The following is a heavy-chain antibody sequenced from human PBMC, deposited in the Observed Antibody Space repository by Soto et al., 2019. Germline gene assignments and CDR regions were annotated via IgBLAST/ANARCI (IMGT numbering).Heavy chain of an antibody. CDR3: ASGRGLPKAFDY. CDR1: GGTFSSYT. D-gene: IGHD3-10*01. V-gene: IGHV1-69*02. J-gene: IGHJ4*02. Sequence: SVKVSCKASGGTFSSYTISWVRQAPGQGLEWMGRIIPILGIANYAQKFQGRVTITADKSTSTAYMELSSLRSEDTAVYYCASGRGLPKAFDYWGQGALVTVSS. CDR2: IIPILGIA.